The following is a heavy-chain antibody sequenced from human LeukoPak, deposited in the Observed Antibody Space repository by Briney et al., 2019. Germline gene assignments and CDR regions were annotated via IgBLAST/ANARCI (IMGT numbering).Heavy chain of an antibody. CDR1: GFTFSSYS. D-gene: IGHD3-3*01. Sequence: GGSLRLSCAASGFTFSSYSMNWVRQAPGKGLEWVSSISSSSSYIYYADSVKGRFTISRDNAKNSLYLQMNSLRAEDTAVYYCARALDYDFWSGARGSSAFDIWGQETMVTVSS. CDR2: ISSSSSYI. CDR3: ARALDYDFWSGARGSSAFDI. J-gene: IGHJ3*02. V-gene: IGHV3-21*01.